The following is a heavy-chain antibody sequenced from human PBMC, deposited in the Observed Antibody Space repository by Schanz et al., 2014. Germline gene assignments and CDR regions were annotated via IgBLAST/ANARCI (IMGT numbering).Heavy chain of an antibody. J-gene: IGHJ6*02. Sequence: QVRLQESGPGLVRPSATLSLTCTVSGDSLTHFYWSWIRQSPGKGLEWIGSIYYSGTTNYSPSLNSRVTISLDMSKKSFSLNLSSVTTADAAVYYCARHGGIPYYPMDVWGQGTTVTVSS. V-gene: IGHV4-59*01. CDR3: ARHGGIPYYPMDV. CDR2: IYYSGTT. CDR1: GDSLTHFY. D-gene: IGHD3-16*01.